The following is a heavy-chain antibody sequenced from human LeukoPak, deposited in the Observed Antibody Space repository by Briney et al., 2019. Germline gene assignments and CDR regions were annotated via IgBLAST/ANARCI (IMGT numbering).Heavy chain of an antibody. J-gene: IGHJ5*02. V-gene: IGHV3-30*04. CDR2: ISYDGSNK. CDR3: ATGLGYCSGGSCYNWFDP. CDR1: GFTFSSYA. D-gene: IGHD2-15*01. Sequence: GRSLRLSCAASGFTFSSYAMHWVRQAPGKGLEWVAVISYDGSNKYYADSVKGRLTISRDNSKNTLYLQMNSLRAEDTAVYYCATGLGYCSGGSCYNWFDPWGQGTLVTVSS.